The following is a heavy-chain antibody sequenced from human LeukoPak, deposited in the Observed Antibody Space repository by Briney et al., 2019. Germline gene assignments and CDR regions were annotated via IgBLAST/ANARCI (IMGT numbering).Heavy chain of an antibody. J-gene: IGHJ6*02. V-gene: IGHV3-33*01. CDR1: GFTFSSYG. CDR3: ARDLTVRGGAYGMDV. D-gene: IGHD3-10*01. Sequence: PGGSLRLSCAASGFTFSSYGMHWVRQAPGKGLEWVAVIWYDGSNKYYADSVKGRFTISRDNSKNTLYLQMNSLRAEDTAVYYCARDLTVRGGAYGMDVWGQGTTVTVSS. CDR2: IWYDGSNK.